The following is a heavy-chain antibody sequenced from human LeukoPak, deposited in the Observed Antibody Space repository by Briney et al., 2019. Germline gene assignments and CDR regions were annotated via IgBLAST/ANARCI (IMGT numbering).Heavy chain of an antibody. D-gene: IGHD6-19*01. J-gene: IGHJ6*02. V-gene: IGHV1-2*02. CDR2: INPNSGGT. CDR1: GYTFTGYY. Sequence: ASVKVSCKASGYTFTGYYMHWVRQAPGQGLEWIGWINPNSGGTNYAQKFQGRVTMTRDTSISTAYMELSRLRSDDTAVYYCARGPAVAGTLYYYGMDVSGQGTTVTVSS. CDR3: ARGPAVAGTLYYYGMDV.